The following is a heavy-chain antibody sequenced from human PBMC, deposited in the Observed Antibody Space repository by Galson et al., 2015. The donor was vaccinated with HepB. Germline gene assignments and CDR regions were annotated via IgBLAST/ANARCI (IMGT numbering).Heavy chain of an antibody. CDR2: INAGNGNT. V-gene: IGHV1-3*01. D-gene: IGHD6-19*01. CDR1: GCTFTSYA. CDR3: ARDKVDSSGSLDY. Sequence: SVKVSCKASGCTFTSYAMHWVRQAPGQRLEWMGWINAGNGNTKYSQKFQGRVTITRDTSASTAYMELSSLRSEDTAVYYCARDKVDSSGSLDYWGQGTLVTVSS. J-gene: IGHJ4*02.